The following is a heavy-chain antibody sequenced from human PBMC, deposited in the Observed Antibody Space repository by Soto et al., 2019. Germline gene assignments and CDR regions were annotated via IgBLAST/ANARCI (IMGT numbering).Heavy chain of an antibody. D-gene: IGHD3-10*01. V-gene: IGHV4-30-2*01. J-gene: IGHJ4*02. CDR1: GGSISSGGYS. CDR2: IYHSGST. CDR3: ARENNVLPGGYFDY. Sequence: QLQLQESGSGLVKPSQTLSLTCAVSGGSISSGGYSWSWIRQPPGQGLEWIGYIYHSGSTYYNPSLKSRVTISVDRSKNQFSLKLSSVTAADTAVYYCARENNVLPGGYFDYWGQGTLVTVYS.